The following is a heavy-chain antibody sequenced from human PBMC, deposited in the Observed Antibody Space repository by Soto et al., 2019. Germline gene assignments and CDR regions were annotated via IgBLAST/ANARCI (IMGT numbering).Heavy chain of an antibody. CDR2: VYYSGTT. CDR3: ARTTAVPNTLRSRYFFDY. Sequence: PSETLSLTCSVSGGSVSNKTYYWSWIRQPPGKRLEWIGYVYYSGTTNYNPSLKSRVTISVDLSKNQFSLRLSSVTAADTALYYCARTTAVPNTLRSRYFFDYWGQGTLVTVSS. CDR1: GGSVSNKTYY. V-gene: IGHV4-61*01. D-gene: IGHD4-17*01. J-gene: IGHJ4*02.